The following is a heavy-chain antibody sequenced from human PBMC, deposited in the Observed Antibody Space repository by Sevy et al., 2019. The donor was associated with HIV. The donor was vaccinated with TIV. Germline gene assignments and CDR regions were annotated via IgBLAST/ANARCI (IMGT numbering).Heavy chain of an antibody. D-gene: IGHD3-3*01. J-gene: IGHJ4*02. CDR2: FDPEDGER. Sequence: ASVKVSCKVSGYTLTQLSMHWVRQAPGKGLEWLGSFDPEDGERIYAQKFQGRFTMTEETSTDTAYMELSSLRSEDTAIYYCATGREYYEGKSGYFDYWGQGTLVTVSS. CDR3: ATGREYYEGKSGYFDY. V-gene: IGHV1-24*01. CDR1: GYTLTQLS.